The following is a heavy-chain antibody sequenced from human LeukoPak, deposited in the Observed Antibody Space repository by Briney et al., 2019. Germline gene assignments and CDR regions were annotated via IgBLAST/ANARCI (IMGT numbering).Heavy chain of an antibody. CDR2: IYHSGST. Sequence: SETLSLTCTVSGGSISSYYWSWIRQPPGKGLEWIGYIYHSGSTYYSPSLKSRVTISVDRSKNQFSLKLSSVTAADTAVYYCARGTERASWFDPWGQGTLVTVSS. CDR3: ARGTERASWFDP. D-gene: IGHD1-1*01. CDR1: GGSISSYY. J-gene: IGHJ5*02. V-gene: IGHV4-59*12.